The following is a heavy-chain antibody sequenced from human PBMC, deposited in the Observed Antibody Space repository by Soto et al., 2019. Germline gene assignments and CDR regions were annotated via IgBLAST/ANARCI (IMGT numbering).Heavy chain of an antibody. CDR1: GGTFSSYA. J-gene: IGHJ6*02. CDR3: AREYELVSRRYYYYGMDV. D-gene: IGHD6-13*01. Sequence: ASVKVSCKASGGTFSSYAISWGRQAPGQGLEWMGGIIPIFGTANYAQKFQGRVTITADESTSTAYMELSSLRSEDTAVYYCAREYELVSRRYYYYGMDVWVQGTPVTVSS. V-gene: IGHV1-69*13. CDR2: IIPIFGTA.